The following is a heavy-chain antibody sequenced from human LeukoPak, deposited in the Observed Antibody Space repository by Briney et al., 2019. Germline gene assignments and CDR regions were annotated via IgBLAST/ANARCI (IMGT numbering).Heavy chain of an antibody. J-gene: IGHJ4*02. V-gene: IGHV1-8*01. CDR3: ARSSVGARRRIDY. Sequence: ASVQVSCKASGYTFTSYDINWVGQATGQGLAWMGWMNPNSGNTGYAQKFQGRVTMTRSASINTAYMELSSLTSDDTAVYYCARSSVGARRRIDYWGQGTLVTVSS. CDR1: GYTFTSYD. D-gene: IGHD1-26*01. CDR2: MNPNSGNT.